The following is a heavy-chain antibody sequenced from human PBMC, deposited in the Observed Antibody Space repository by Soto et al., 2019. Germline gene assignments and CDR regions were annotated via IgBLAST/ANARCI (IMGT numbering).Heavy chain of an antibody. Sequence: QVQLVESGGGVVQPGRSLRLSCAASGFIFSRCGMHWVRQAPGKGLEWVAVISYDGINKYYEDSVKGRFAISRDNSKNTLYLQMNSLSADDTAVYYYVQDRGPFGDGRERGDYWGQGTLVAVSS. CDR2: ISYDGINK. D-gene: IGHD3-16*01. J-gene: IGHJ4*02. CDR1: GFIFSRCG. CDR3: VQDRGPFGDGRERGDY. V-gene: IGHV3-30*18.